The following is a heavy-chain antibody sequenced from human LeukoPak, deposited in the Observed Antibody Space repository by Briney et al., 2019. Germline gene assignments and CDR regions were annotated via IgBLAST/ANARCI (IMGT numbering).Heavy chain of an antibody. Sequence: SETLSLTCAVYGGSFSGYYWSWIRQPPGKGLEWIGEINHSGSTNYNPSLKSRVTISVDTSENQFSLKLSSVTAADTAVYYCARGGYSGLVWGQGTLVTVSS. CDR3: ARGGYSGLV. J-gene: IGHJ4*02. CDR1: GGSFSGYY. D-gene: IGHD5-12*01. V-gene: IGHV4-34*01. CDR2: INHSGST.